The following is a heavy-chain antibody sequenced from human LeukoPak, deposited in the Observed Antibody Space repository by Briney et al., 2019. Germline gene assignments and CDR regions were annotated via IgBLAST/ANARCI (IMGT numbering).Heavy chain of an antibody. J-gene: IGHJ6*03. CDR3: ARDLPGFPIRYFDWLPMDV. Sequence: GASVKVSCKASGYTFGSYVIHWVRQAPGQRLEWMGWINAGDGNTRFSQKSRGRVTITRDSSASTAYMELSSLRSEDTAVYYCARDLPGFPIRYFDWLPMDVWGKGTTVTVSS. CDR2: INAGDGNT. D-gene: IGHD3-9*01. CDR1: GYTFGSYV. V-gene: IGHV1-3*01.